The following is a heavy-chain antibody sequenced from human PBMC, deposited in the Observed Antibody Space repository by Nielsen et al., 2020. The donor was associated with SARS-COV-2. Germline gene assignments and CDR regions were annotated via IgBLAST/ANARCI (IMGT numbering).Heavy chain of an antibody. V-gene: IGHV3-23*01. D-gene: IGHD1-26*01. J-gene: IGHJ6*03. Sequence: GESLKISCAASGFTFSSYGMHWVRQAPGKGLEWVSAISGSGGSPFYADSVMGRFTISRDNSKNTLSLQMNSLRAEDTAVYYCAKVGYSGSYFFYYYYMDVWGKGTTVTVSS. CDR1: GFTFSSYG. CDR2: ISGSGGSP. CDR3: AKVGYSGSYFFYYYYMDV.